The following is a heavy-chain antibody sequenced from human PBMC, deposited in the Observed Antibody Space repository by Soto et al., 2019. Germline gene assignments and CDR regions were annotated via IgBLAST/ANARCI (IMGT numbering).Heavy chain of an antibody. V-gene: IGHV4-30-2*01. D-gene: IGHD5-12*01. CDR2: IYHSGST. Sequence: SETLSLTCAVSCGSISSGGYSWSWIRQPPGKGLEWIGYIYHSGSTYYNPSLKSRVTISVDRSKNQFSLKLSSVTAADTAVYYCARACKKWLRSWWFDPWGQGTLVTVSS. CDR3: ARACKKWLRSWWFDP. CDR1: CGSISSGGYS. J-gene: IGHJ5*02.